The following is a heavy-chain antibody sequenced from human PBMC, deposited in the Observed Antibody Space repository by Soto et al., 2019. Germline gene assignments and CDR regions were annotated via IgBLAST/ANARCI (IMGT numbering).Heavy chain of an antibody. CDR2: IVVGSGNT. Sequence: GASVKVSCKASGFTFTSSAVQWVRQARGQRLEWIGWIVVGSGNTNYAQKFQERVTITRDMSTSTAYMELSSLRSEDTAVCYCAAAGPLHYYDSSGYSDYWGQGTLVTVSS. V-gene: IGHV1-58*01. J-gene: IGHJ4*02. D-gene: IGHD3-22*01. CDR1: GFTFTSSA. CDR3: AAAGPLHYYDSSGYSDY.